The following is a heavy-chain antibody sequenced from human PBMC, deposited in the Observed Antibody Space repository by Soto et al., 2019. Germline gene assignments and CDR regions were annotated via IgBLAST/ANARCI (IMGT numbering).Heavy chain of an antibody. D-gene: IGHD3-10*01. Sequence: SETLSLTCNVSGAPISSGGFYWSWIRQHPGKGPEWIGYIYNSGTTFYNPSLGSRVTMSLDAAKNHFSLELRSVTVADTAVYYCAREPISTPRGVTQVDPWGQGTQVPVSS. CDR1: GAPISSGGFY. CDR2: IYNSGTT. CDR3: AREPISTPRGVTQVDP. V-gene: IGHV4-31*03. J-gene: IGHJ5*02.